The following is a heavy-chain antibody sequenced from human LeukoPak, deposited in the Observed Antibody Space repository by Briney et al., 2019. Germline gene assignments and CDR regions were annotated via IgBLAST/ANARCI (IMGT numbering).Heavy chain of an antibody. D-gene: IGHD6-6*01. CDR1: EFTFSNYW. CDR3: ARIGYSSSSLDY. Sequence: GGSLRLSCAASEFTFSNYWMTWVRQAPGKGLEWVANINQDGSVKYFGDSVKGRFTVSRDNAKNSVYLQMNSLRAEDTAMFYCARIGYSSSSLDYWGRGILVTVSS. CDR2: INQDGSVK. J-gene: IGHJ4*02. V-gene: IGHV3-7*01.